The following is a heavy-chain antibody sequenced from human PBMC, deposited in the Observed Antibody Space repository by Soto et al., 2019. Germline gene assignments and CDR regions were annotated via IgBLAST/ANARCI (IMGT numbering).Heavy chain of an antibody. CDR1: GGTFSSYA. CDR2: IIPIFGTA. V-gene: IGHV1-69*13. Sequence: SVKVSCKASGGTFSSYAISWVRQAPGQGLEWMGGIIPIFGTANYAQKFQGRVTITADESTSTAYTELSSLRSEDTAVYYCAREGSSSPLSGPRRGYYGMDVWGQGTTVTVSS. J-gene: IGHJ6*02. CDR3: AREGSSSPLSGPRRGYYGMDV. D-gene: IGHD6-6*01.